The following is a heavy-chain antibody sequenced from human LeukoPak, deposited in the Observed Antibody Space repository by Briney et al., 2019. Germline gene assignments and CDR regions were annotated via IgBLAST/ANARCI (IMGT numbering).Heavy chain of an antibody. CDR1: GGSISSSSYH. J-gene: IGHJ5*02. CDR3: ARRMTTVNNWFDP. V-gene: IGHV4-39*07. CDR2: THYSGST. Sequence: SETLSLTCTVSGGSISSSSYHWGWIRQPPGKGLEWIGSTHYSGSTYYNPSLKSRVTISVDTSKNQFSLKLSSVTAADTAVYYCARRMTTVNNWFDPWGQGTLVTVSS. D-gene: IGHD4-17*01.